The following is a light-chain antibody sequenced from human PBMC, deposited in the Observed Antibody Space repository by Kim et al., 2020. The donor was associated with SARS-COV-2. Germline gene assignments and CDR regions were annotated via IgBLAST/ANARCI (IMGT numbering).Light chain of an antibody. V-gene: IGLV3-21*04. CDR3: QVWDSSSDPVV. Sequence: VAPGKTARITCGGNNIGSKSVHWYQQKPGQAPVLVIYYDSDRPSGIPERFSGSNSGNTATLTISRVEAGDEADYYCQVWDSSSDPVVFGGGTKLTVL. CDR2: YDS. J-gene: IGLJ2*01. CDR1: NIGSKS.